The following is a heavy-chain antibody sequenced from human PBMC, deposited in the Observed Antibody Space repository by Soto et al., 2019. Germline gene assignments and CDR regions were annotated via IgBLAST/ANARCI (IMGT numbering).Heavy chain of an antibody. J-gene: IGHJ4*02. CDR2: ISSRTSHT. Sequence: QVQLVESGGGLVKPGGSLRLSCAVSGFTFSDYYMTWIRQAPGKGLEWVSYISSRTSHTNYADPVKGRFTISRDNAKNSLFLQMNSLRAEDTSVYYCARGRGAAADYFDFWGQGTLVTVSS. V-gene: IGHV3-11*05. CDR1: GFTFSDYY. CDR3: ARGRGAAADYFDF. D-gene: IGHD6-13*01.